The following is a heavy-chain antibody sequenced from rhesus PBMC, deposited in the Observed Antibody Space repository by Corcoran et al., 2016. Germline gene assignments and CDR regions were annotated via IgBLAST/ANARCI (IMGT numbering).Heavy chain of an antibody. J-gene: IGHJ4*01. Sequence: QVQLQESGPGLVKPSETLSLTCAVSGAPISRSRWSWIRPPPGKGLEWIGEITGNIASTYYNPSLKSRVTISKDASKNQFSLKLSSVPAADTAVYYCARVLPVTVAVDYWGQGVLVTVSS. CDR1: GAPISRSR. CDR3: ARVLPVTVAVDY. CDR2: ITGNIAST. V-gene: IGHV4-80*01. D-gene: IGHD4-29*01.